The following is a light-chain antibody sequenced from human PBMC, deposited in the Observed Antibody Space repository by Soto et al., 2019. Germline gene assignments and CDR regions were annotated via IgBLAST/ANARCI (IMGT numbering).Light chain of an antibody. CDR1: QSVSSSY. Sequence: DIVLTQSPGTLSLSPGERATLSCRASQSVSSSYLAWYQQKPGQAPRLLIYGASSRATGIPDKFSGSGSGTDFTLTISRLEPEDFAVYYCQQYGSSPVTFGQGTKV. CDR2: GAS. V-gene: IGKV3-20*01. CDR3: QQYGSSPVT. J-gene: IGKJ1*01.